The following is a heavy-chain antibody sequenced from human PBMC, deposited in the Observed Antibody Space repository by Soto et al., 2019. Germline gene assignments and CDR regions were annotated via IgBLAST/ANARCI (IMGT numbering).Heavy chain of an antibody. J-gene: IGHJ4*02. CDR2: IYYSGST. CDR1: GGSISSSSYY. V-gene: IGHV4-39*01. Sequence: QLQLQESGPGLVKPSETLSLTCTVSGGSISSSSYYWGWIRQPPGKGLEWIGSIYYSGSTYYNPSLTNRVTISVDTSKNQFSRKLSSVTAADTAVYYCARTATRIAVFDYWGQGTLVTVSS. D-gene: IGHD6-19*01. CDR3: ARTATRIAVFDY.